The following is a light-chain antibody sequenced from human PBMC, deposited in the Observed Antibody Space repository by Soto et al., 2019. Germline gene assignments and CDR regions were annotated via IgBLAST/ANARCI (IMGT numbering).Light chain of an antibody. CDR2: AAS. Sequence: AIRMTQSPSSLSASIGDRVTITCRASQGIGTYLAWYQQKPGKAPNLLIYAASILESGVPSRFSGSGSGSAFTLTISNLQSEDFATYYCQQYYTYPRTFGQGTKVEIK. J-gene: IGKJ1*01. CDR3: QQYYTYPRT. V-gene: IGKV1-8*01. CDR1: QGIGTY.